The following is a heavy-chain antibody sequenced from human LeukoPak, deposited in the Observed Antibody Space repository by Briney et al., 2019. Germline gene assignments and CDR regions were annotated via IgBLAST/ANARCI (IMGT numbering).Heavy chain of an antibody. V-gene: IGHV4-38-2*02. CDR2: IYHRGST. J-gene: IGHJ3*02. CDR3: ARYRNCGSECYDAFDI. CDR1: GYPISSGYY. D-gene: IGHD2-21*01. Sequence: PSETLSLTCTVSGYPISSGYYWGWIRQPPGKGLEWIGGIYHRGSTYYNPSLKSRVTISVDTSKNQFSLKLNSVTAADTAVYYCARYRNCGSECYDAFDIWGQGTMVNVSS.